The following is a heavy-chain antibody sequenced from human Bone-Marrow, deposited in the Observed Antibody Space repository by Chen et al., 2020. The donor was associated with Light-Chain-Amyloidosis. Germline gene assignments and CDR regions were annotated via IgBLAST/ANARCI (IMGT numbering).Heavy chain of an antibody. Sequence: EVQLVESGGGLVQPGGSLRLSCAASGFTFSSYSMNWVRQAPGKGLEWVSSLIRSSRTIYYAHSVKVRFTISRDNAKNSLYLQMNSLRDEDTAVYYCARSNGYSIGGLWFDPWGQGTLVTVSS. CDR2: LIRSSRTI. CDR3: ARSNGYSIGGLWFDP. CDR1: GFTFSSYS. J-gene: IGHJ5*02. V-gene: IGHV3-48*02. D-gene: IGHD3-22*01.